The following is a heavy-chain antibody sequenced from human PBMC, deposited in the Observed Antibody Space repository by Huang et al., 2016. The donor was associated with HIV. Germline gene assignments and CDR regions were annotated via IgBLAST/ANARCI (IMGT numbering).Heavy chain of an antibody. D-gene: IGHD4-4*01. Sequence: QVQLQQWGAGLLKPSGTLSLTCAVYGGSLSGYYWAWIRQSPVKGLEWIGEINHSGSANYGPSLKSRVIISVDKSKNQVSLKVTSVTSADTAVYYCARGGATVTTSPGFEYYMDVWGKGTTVTVSS. V-gene: IGHV4-34*01. CDR2: INHSGSA. CDR3: ARGGATVTTSPGFEYYMDV. J-gene: IGHJ6*03. CDR1: GGSLSGYY.